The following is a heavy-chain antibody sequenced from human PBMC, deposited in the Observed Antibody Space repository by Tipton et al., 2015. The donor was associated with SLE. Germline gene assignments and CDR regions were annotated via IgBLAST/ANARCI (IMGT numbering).Heavy chain of an antibody. CDR2: IYPDDSDT. Sequence: QSGAEVKKPGESLKISCKGSGYSFSNYWIGWVRQVSGKGLEWMGIIYPDDSDTRYSPSFQGQVTISADKSISTAYLQWSSLKASDTAMYYCARLVRDGYNGDAFDIWGQGTMVTVSS. CDR1: GYSFSNYW. CDR3: ARLVRDGYNGDAFDI. J-gene: IGHJ3*02. D-gene: IGHD5-24*01. V-gene: IGHV5-51*03.